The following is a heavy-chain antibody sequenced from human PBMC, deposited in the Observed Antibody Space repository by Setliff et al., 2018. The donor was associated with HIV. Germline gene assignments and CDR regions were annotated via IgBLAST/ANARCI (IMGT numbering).Heavy chain of an antibody. V-gene: IGHV4-59*11. CDR1: GGSISSHC. J-gene: IGHJ5*02. CDR3: ASRIYYYDTYRVLREEGFDP. Sequence: PSETLSLTCTVSGGSISSHCWSWIRQPPGKGLEWIGGIYYSGSTNYNPSLKSRVTLSLDTSKNQFSLKLTSVTAADTAVYYCASRIYYYDTYRVLREEGFDPWGQGTLVTVS. D-gene: IGHD3-22*01. CDR2: IYYSGST.